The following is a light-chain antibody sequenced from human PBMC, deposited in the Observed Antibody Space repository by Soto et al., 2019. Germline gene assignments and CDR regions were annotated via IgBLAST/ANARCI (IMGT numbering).Light chain of an antibody. J-gene: IGKJ5*01. CDR1: RRVSSN. Sequence: EIVMTQSPATLSVSTGERATLSCRARRRVSSNLAWYQQKPGQAPSLLIYGPSTRATGIPASFSGSGSGTEFTLTISSRQSEDFAIYYCQQYKNWPAITFGQGTRLEIK. CDR2: GPS. CDR3: QQYKNWPAIT. V-gene: IGKV3D-15*01.